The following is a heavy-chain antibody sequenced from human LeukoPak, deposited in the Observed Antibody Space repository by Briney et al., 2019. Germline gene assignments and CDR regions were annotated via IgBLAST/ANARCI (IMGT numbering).Heavy chain of an antibody. CDR1: GFTFSSYD. CDR3: ARATVAGRYFDY. V-gene: IGHV3-13*01. CDR2: IGTAGDT. Sequence: PGGSLRLSCAASGFTFSSYDMHWVRQATGKGLEWVSAIGTAGDTYYPGSVKGRFTISRENAKNSLYLQMNSLRAGDTAVYYCARATVAGRYFDYWGQGTLVTVSS. J-gene: IGHJ4*02. D-gene: IGHD6-19*01.